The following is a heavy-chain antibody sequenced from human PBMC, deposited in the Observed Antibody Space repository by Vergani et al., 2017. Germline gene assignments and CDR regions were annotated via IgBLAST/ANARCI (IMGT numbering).Heavy chain of an antibody. Sequence: QLQLVQSGSELKKPGASVKVSCRTSGNTFSHYTMSWLRQAPGQGLEWMGWINTNTGNPTYAQGFMGRFVFSLDTSVTTTYLQINSLQAEDTAVYYCYASARDPWGQGTLVTVSA. V-gene: IGHV7-4-1*02. J-gene: IGHJ5*02. CDR2: INTNTGNP. D-gene: IGHD2-2*01. CDR1: GNTFSHYT. CDR3: YASARDP.